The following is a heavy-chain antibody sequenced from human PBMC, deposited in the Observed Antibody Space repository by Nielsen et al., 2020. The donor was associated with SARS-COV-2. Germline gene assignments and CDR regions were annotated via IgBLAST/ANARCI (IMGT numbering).Heavy chain of an antibody. CDR1: GFTLSDYY. Sequence: GGSLRLSCAASGFTLSDYYMSWIRQAPGKGLEWVASISRGSSSINYADSVKGRFTISTDNAQNSLFLQMNSLRAEDTAVYYCAGDEYAKSWRKYWGQGTLVTVSS. J-gene: IGHJ4*02. V-gene: IGHV3-11*01. CDR2: ISRGSSSI. CDR3: AGDEYAKSWRKY. D-gene: IGHD2-2*01.